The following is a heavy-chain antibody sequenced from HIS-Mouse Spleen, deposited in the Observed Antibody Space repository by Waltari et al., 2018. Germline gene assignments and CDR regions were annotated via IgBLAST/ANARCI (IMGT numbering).Heavy chain of an antibody. CDR3: AREIPYSSSWYDWYFDL. J-gene: IGHJ2*01. D-gene: IGHD6-13*01. CDR2: IYYSGST. V-gene: IGHV4-39*07. Sequence: QLQLRESCPGPVKPSETLSLTCTVPGCPISSSSYYWGWIRQPPGKGLEWIGSIYYSGSTYYNPSLKSRVTISVDTSKNQFSLKLSSVTAADTAVYYCAREIPYSSSWYDWYFDLWGRGTLVTVSS. CDR1: GCPISSSSYY.